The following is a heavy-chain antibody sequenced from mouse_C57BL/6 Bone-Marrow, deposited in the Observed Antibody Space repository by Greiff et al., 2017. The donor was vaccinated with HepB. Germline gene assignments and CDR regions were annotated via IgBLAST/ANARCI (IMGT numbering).Heavy chain of an antibody. CDR1: DSEVFPIAY. J-gene: IGHJ4*01. D-gene: IGHD1-1*01. CDR3: ARGFITTVVSPSMDY. V-gene: IGHV15-2*01. CDR2: ILPSIGRT. Sequence: QVQLQQSGSELRSPGSSVKLSCKDFDSEVFPIAYMSWVRQKPGHGFEWIGGILPSIGRTIYGEKFEDKATLDADTLSKTAYLELNSLTSEDSAIYYCARGFITTVVSPSMDYWGQGTSVTVSS.